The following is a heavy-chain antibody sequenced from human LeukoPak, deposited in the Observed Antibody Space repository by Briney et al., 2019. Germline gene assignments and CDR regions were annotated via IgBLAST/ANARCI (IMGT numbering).Heavy chain of an antibody. CDR1: GYTFTDYY. CDR3: ARDLEVRGKGYYYYMDV. V-gene: IGHV1-2*02. J-gene: IGHJ6*03. CDR2: INPNSGGT. D-gene: IGHD3-10*01. Sequence: GASVTVSFKASGYTFTDYYMHWVRQAPGQGLEWMGGINPNSGGTNYAQKFQGRVTMTSDTYISTAYMELSRLRSNDTAVYYCARDLEVRGKGYYYYMDVWGKGTTVTVSS.